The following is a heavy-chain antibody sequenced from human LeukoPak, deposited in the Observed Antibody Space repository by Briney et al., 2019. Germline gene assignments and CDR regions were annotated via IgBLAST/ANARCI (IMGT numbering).Heavy chain of an antibody. J-gene: IGHJ4*02. V-gene: IGHV3-73*01. D-gene: IGHD3-22*01. Sequence: GGSLRLSCAASGFTFSGSTMHWVRQASGKGLEWVGRIGSKADSYATAYAASVKGRFTISREDSKSTAYLQMNSLKTEDTAVYYCTRTYYYDSSGYDTDFDYWGQGTLVTVSS. CDR1: GFTFSGST. CDR3: TRTYYYDSSGYDTDFDY. CDR2: IGSKADSYAT.